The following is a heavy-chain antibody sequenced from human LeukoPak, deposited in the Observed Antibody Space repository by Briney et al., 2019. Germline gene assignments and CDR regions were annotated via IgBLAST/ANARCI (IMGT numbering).Heavy chain of an antibody. V-gene: IGHV7-4-1*02. CDR1: GGTFSSYA. CDR3: ARVWSGVIDYYYYMDV. CDR2: INTNTGNP. Sequence: ASVKVSCKASGGTFSSYAISWVRQAPGQGLERMGWINTNTGNPTYAQGFTGRFVFSLDTSVSTAYLQISSLKAEDTAVYYCARVWSGVIDYYYYMDVWGKGTTVTVSS. D-gene: IGHD3-16*02. J-gene: IGHJ6*03.